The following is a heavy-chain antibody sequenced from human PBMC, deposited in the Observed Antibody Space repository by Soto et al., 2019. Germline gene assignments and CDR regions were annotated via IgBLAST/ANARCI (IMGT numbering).Heavy chain of an antibody. J-gene: IGHJ4*02. CDR2: ISGSDGKT. CDR1: GFSFGSYA. Sequence: GGSLRLSCAASGFSFGSYALSWVRQAPGKGLEWVSTISGSDGKTFYADSVKGRFSISRDTSQSTLYLQMNSLRADDTAMYYCARWSYLDYWGQGTQVTVSS. D-gene: IGHD3-3*01. CDR3: ARWSYLDY. V-gene: IGHV3-23*01.